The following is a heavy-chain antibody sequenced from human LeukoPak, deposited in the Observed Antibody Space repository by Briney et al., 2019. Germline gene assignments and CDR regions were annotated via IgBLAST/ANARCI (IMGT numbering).Heavy chain of an antibody. CDR1: GYSFTSYW. CDR3: ARRHYDFWSGPVSPYYFDY. V-gene: IGHV5-51*01. J-gene: IGHJ4*02. CDR2: IYPGDSDT. D-gene: IGHD3-3*01. Sequence: GESLKIPCKGSGYSFTSYWIGWVRQMPGKGLEWMGIIYPGDSDTRYSPSFQGQVTISADKSISTAYLQWSSLKASDTAMYYCARRHYDFWSGPVSPYYFDYWGQGTLVTVSS.